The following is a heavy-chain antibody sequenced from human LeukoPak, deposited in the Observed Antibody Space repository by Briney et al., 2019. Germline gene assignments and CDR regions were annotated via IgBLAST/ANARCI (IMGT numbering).Heavy chain of an antibody. CDR3: ARRATTERGHSYGLDF. CDR2: IGSSGSYI. V-gene: IGHV3-21*01. J-gene: IGHJ4*02. D-gene: IGHD5-18*01. Sequence: GGSLRLSCEVSGFTFSSYHMNWVRQAPGKGLEWVSSIGSSGSYIHYADSLTGRFTISRDNAKNSLYLQMNILRADDTAMYYCARRATTERGHSYGLDFWGQGTLVTVSS. CDR1: GFTFSSYH.